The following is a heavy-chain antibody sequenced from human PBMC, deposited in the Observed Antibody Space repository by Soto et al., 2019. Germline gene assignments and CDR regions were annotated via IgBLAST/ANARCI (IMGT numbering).Heavy chain of an antibody. CDR3: ARQGNWNYVAGVLEDWFDP. V-gene: IGHV4-39*01. D-gene: IGHD1-7*01. CDR2: IYYSGST. Sequence: SETLSLTCTVSGGSISSSSYYWGWIRQPPGKGLEWIGSIYYSGSTYYNPSLKSRVTISVDTSKNQFSLKLSSVTAADTAVYYCARQGNWNYVAGVLEDWFDPWGQGTLVTVS. J-gene: IGHJ5*02. CDR1: GGSISSSSYY.